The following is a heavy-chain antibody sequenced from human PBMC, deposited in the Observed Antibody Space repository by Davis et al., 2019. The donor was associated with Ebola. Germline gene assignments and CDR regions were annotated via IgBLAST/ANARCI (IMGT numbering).Heavy chain of an antibody. D-gene: IGHD6-19*01. CDR1: GFTFDDYA. CDR2: ISANGESP. CDR3: AKDTASGWSTGYFDL. V-gene: IGHV3-23*01. J-gene: IGHJ2*01. Sequence: GESLKISCAASGFTFDDYAMHWVRQAPGKGLEWVSGISANGESPNYADSVKGRFTVSRDNSKNTMYLQMNSLRAEDTAVFHCAKDTASGWSTGYFDLWGRGTLVTVSS.